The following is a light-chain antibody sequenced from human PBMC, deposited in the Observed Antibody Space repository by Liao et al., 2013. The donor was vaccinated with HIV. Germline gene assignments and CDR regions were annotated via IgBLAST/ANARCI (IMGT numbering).Light chain of an antibody. Sequence: SYELTQPPSVSVGPGKTATVTCGGDNIGSKSVHWYQQKPGQAPVLVMSYNSDRPSGIPERFSGSNSGNTATLTISGTQAMDEADYYCQAWDTITDNYVFGTGTKVTVL. CDR3: QAWDTITDNYV. CDR1: NIGSKS. V-gene: IGLV3-21*01. CDR2: YNS. J-gene: IGLJ1*01.